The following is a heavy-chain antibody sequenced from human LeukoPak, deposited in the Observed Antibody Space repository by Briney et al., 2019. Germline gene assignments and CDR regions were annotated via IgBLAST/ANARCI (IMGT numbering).Heavy chain of an antibody. Sequence: GGSLRLSCAASGFTFSSYGMHWVRQAPGKGLEWVAVISYDGSNKYYADSVKGRFTISRDNSKNTLYLQMNSLRAEDTAVYYCAKSHWELLNPSDAFDIWGQGTMVTVSS. CDR3: AKSHWELLNPSDAFDI. V-gene: IGHV3-30*18. J-gene: IGHJ3*02. CDR1: GFTFSSYG. D-gene: IGHD1-26*01. CDR2: ISYDGSNK.